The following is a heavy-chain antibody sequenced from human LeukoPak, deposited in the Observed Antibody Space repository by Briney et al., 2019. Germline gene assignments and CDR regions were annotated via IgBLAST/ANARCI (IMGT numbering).Heavy chain of an antibody. J-gene: IGHJ6*03. D-gene: IGHD4-17*01. V-gene: IGHV3-20*04. CDR1: GFTFDDYG. Sequence: GGSLRLSCAASGFTFDDYGMSWVRQAPGKGLEWVSGINWNGGSTGYADSVKGRFTISRDNAKNSLYPQMNSLRAEDTALYYCARANTGHYYYYMDVWGKGTTVTVSS. CDR2: INWNGGST. CDR3: ARANTGHYYYYMDV.